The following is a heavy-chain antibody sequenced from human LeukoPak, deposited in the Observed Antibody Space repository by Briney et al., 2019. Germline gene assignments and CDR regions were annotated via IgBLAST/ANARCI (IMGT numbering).Heavy chain of an antibody. J-gene: IGHJ4*02. CDR2: IKQDGSEK. CDR3: ARISSGYGEYYFDY. D-gene: IGHD5-12*01. V-gene: IGHV3-7*01. CDR1: GFTFSSYW. Sequence: GGSLRLSCAASGFTFSSYWMSWVRQAPGKGLEWVANIKQDGSEKYYVDPVKGRFTISRDNAKNSLYLQMNSLRAEDTAVYYCARISSGYGEYYFDYWGQGTLVTVSS.